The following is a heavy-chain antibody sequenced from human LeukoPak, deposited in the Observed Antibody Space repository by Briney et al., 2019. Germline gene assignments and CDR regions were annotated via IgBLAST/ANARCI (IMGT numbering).Heavy chain of an antibody. CDR3: ARGGDFGYSYGGYYYMDV. D-gene: IGHD5-18*01. CDR1: GFTFSSYD. V-gene: IGHV3-13*01. Sequence: PGGSLRLSCAASGFTFSSYDMHWVRQATGKGLEWVLAIGTAGDTYYPGSVKGRFTISRENAKNSLYLQMNSLRAGDTAVYYCARGGDFGYSYGGYYYMDVWGKGTTVTVSS. J-gene: IGHJ6*03. CDR2: IGTAGDT.